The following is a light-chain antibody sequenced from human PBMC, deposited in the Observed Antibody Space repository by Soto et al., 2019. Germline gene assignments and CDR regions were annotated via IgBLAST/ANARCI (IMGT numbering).Light chain of an antibody. CDR2: DAS. CDR1: QSIRSL. CDR3: QQYQTYST. V-gene: IGKV1-5*01. J-gene: IGKJ5*01. Sequence: EIHMTQSPSTLSASVCDRATITCRASQSIRSLLAWYQQKPGKAPKVLIYDASSLGSGVPSRFSGSGSGTEFTLTISSLQPDDFATYFCQQYQTYSTFGQGTRLEI.